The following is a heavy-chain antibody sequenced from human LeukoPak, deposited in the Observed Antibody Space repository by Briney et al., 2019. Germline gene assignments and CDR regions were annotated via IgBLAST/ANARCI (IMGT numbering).Heavy chain of an antibody. CDR1: GFTFSSYE. V-gene: IGHV3-48*03. CDR2: IGSSGSTI. D-gene: IGHD1-20*01. J-gene: IGHJ4*02. Sequence: GGSLRLSCAASGFTFSSYEMNWVRQAPGKGLEWVSYIGSSGSTIYYADSVKGRFTISRDNAKNSLYLQMNSLRAEDTAVYYCATFGYNWNLGYWGQGTLVTVSS. CDR3: ATFGYNWNLGY.